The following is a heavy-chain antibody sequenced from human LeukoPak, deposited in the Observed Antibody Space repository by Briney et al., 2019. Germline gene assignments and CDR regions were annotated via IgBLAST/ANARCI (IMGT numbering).Heavy chain of an antibody. Sequence: PGGSLRLSCVASGFTFSSSSMNWVRQAPGKGLEWVSSITSTSTFIYYADSVKGRFTISRDNANNSLYLQMNSLRAEDTAVYNCAKDRRRDDVLTGSFSDWGQGTLVTVSS. CDR1: GFTFSSSS. V-gene: IGHV3-21*01. CDR3: AKDRRRDDVLTGSFSD. D-gene: IGHD3-9*01. CDR2: ITSTSTFI. J-gene: IGHJ4*02.